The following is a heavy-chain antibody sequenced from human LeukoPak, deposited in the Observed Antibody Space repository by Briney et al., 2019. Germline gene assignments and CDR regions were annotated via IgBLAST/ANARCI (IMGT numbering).Heavy chain of an antibody. D-gene: IGHD1-26*01. Sequence: PGGSLRLSCAASGFTFSSYAMSWVRQAPGKGLEWVSAISGSGGSTYYADSVKGRFTISRDNSKNTLYLQMNSLRAEDTAVYYCAKDVLLGGYYYGMDAWGQGTTVTVSS. V-gene: IGHV3-23*01. CDR1: GFTFSSYA. J-gene: IGHJ6*02. CDR2: ISGSGGST. CDR3: AKDVLLGGYYYGMDA.